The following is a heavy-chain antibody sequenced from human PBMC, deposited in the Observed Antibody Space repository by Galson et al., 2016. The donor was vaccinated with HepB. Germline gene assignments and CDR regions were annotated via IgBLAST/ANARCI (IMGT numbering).Heavy chain of an antibody. CDR2: IYSGGAT. J-gene: IGHJ5*01. CDR3: ARDPGRIASAGQLDS. D-gene: IGHD6-13*01. V-gene: IGHV3-53*01. CDR1: GFIVSSHY. Sequence: SLRLSCAGSGFIVSSHYMNWVRQTPGKGLEWVAIIYSGGATYYADSVKGRFTISRDNPNNTVYLQMNSLRGEDTAAYYCARDPGRIASAGQLDSWGQGTLVTVSS.